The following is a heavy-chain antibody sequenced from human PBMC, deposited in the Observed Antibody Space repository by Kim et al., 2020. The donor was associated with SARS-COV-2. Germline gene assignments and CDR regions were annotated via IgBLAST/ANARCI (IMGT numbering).Heavy chain of an antibody. CDR2: IYYSGST. D-gene: IGHD6-19*01. V-gene: IGHV4-59*01. CDR1: GGSISSYY. Sequence: SETLSLTCTVSGGSISSYYWSWIWQPPGKGLEWIGYIYYSGSTNYNPSLKSRVTISVDTSKNQFSLKLSSVTAADTAVYYCARDNGSGFGSYLINYYGMDVWGQGTTVTVSS. J-gene: IGHJ6*02. CDR3: ARDNGSGFGSYLINYYGMDV.